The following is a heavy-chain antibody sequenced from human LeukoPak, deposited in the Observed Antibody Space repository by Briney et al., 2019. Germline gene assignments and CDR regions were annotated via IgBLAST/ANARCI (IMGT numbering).Heavy chain of an antibody. Sequence: ASVKVSCKASGYTFTSHFMHWVRQAPGQGLEWMGIINPRGGSTSYTQKFQGRVTMTRDTSTSTVYMELSSLRSEDTAVYYCARDRGGSGDFDYWGQGTLVTVSS. J-gene: IGHJ4*02. CDR2: INPRGGST. CDR1: GYTFTSHF. V-gene: IGHV1-46*01. CDR3: ARDRGGSGDFDY. D-gene: IGHD3-10*01.